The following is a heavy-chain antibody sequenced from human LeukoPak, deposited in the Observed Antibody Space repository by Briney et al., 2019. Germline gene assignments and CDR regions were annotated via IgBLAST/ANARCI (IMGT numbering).Heavy chain of an antibody. Sequence: SETLSLTCAVYGGSFSGYYWSWIRQPPGKGLEWIGEINHSGSTNYNPSLKSRVTISVDTSKNQFSLKLSSVTAADTAVYYCARHLRLVRGIYFDYWGQGTLVTVSS. J-gene: IGHJ4*02. CDR3: ARHLRLVRGIYFDY. CDR1: GGSFSGYY. V-gene: IGHV4-34*01. CDR2: INHSGST. D-gene: IGHD6-19*01.